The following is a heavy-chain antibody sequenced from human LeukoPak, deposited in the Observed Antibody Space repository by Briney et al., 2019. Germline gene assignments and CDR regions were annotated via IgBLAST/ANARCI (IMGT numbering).Heavy chain of an antibody. CDR1: GGSFSGYY. CDR2: INHSGST. Sequence: SETLSLTCAVYGGSFSGYYWSWIRQPPGKGLEWIGEINHSGSTNYNPSLKSRVTISVDTSKNQFPLKLSSVTAADTAVYYCARGGGRVVVIGYYYMDVWGQGTTVTVSS. CDR3: ARGGGRVVVIGYYYMDV. J-gene: IGHJ6*03. V-gene: IGHV4-34*01. D-gene: IGHD3-22*01.